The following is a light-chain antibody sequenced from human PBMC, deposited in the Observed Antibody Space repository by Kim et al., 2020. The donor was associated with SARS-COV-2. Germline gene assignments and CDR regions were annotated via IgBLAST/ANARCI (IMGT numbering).Light chain of an antibody. CDR1: QDITNY. J-gene: IGKJ2*01. CDR2: SAS. CDR3: QHRNSHPPT. Sequence: SASVEDRVTSTCRASQDITNYLAWYQQKSGAAPKLLIYSASTLQSGVPSRFSGSGSGTDFTLAVSSLQPEDFATYYCQHRNSHPPTFGQETKLEI. V-gene: IGKV1-9*01.